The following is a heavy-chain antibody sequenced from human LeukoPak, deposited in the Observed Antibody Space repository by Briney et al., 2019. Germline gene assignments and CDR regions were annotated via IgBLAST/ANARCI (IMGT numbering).Heavy chain of an antibody. J-gene: IGHJ4*02. Sequence: GASVKVSCKASGYTFTGYYMHWVRQAPGQGLEWMGRINPNSGGTNYVQKFQGRVTMTRDTSISTAYMELSRLRSDDTAVYYCARVRDYSGYDYYFDYWGQGTLVTVSS. CDR3: ARVRDYSGYDYYFDY. V-gene: IGHV1-2*06. D-gene: IGHD5-12*01. CDR1: GYTFTGYY. CDR2: INPNSGGT.